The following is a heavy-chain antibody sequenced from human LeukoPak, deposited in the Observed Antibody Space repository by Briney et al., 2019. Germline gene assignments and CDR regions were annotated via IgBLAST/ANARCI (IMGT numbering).Heavy chain of an antibody. CDR1: GFTFDDYR. Sequence: GGSLRLSCSDSGFTFDDYRMNWVRQVPGKGLEWVAGINWDGGATSYADSVKGRFTISRDNAKNSLYLQMNSLRVEDTALYYCARDLTSSWYSLGYWGQGTLVTVSS. J-gene: IGHJ4*02. CDR2: INWDGGAT. CDR3: ARDLTSSWYSLGY. D-gene: IGHD6-13*01. V-gene: IGHV3-20*04.